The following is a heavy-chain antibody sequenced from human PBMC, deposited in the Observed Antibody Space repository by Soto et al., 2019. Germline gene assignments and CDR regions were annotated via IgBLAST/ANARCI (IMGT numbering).Heavy chain of an antibody. V-gene: IGHV4-34*01. CDR3: ARERVGSGYDPNLDY. Sequence: PSETLSLTCAVYGGSFSGYYWSWIRQPPGKGLEWIGEINHSGSTNYNPSLKSRVTISVDTFKNQFSLKLSSVTAADTAVYYCARERVGSGYDPNLDYWGQGTLVTVSS. J-gene: IGHJ4*02. CDR1: GGSFSGYY. CDR2: INHSGST. D-gene: IGHD5-12*01.